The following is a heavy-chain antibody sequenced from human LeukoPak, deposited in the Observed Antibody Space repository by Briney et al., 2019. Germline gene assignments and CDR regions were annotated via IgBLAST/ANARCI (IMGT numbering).Heavy chain of an antibody. Sequence: GGSLRLSCAAPGFTVSSNYMSWARQAPGKGLEWVSVIYSGGSTYYADSVKGRFTISRDNSKNTLYLQMNSLRAEDTAVYYCARGPRITIFGVVIPRFDYWGQGTLVTVSS. J-gene: IGHJ4*02. CDR2: IYSGGST. D-gene: IGHD3-3*01. V-gene: IGHV3-53*01. CDR1: GFTVSSNY. CDR3: ARGPRITIFGVVIPRFDY.